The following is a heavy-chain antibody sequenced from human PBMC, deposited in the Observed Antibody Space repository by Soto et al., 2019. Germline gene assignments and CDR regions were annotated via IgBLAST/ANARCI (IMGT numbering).Heavy chain of an antibody. D-gene: IGHD2-2*01. CDR3: ARGDCSSTSCYALGMDV. Sequence: ASVKVSCKASGYTFTSYGISWLRQAPGQGLEWMGWISAYNGNTNYAQKLQGRVTMTTDTSTSTAYMELRSLRSDDTAVYYCARGDCSSTSCYALGMDVWGQGTTVTVSS. CDR2: ISAYNGNT. J-gene: IGHJ6*02. V-gene: IGHV1-18*04. CDR1: GYTFTSYG.